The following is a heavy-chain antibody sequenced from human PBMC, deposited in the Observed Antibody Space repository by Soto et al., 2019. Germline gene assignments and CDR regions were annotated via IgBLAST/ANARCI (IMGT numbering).Heavy chain of an antibody. Sequence: EVRLEEAGGGFVQPGGSLRVSCSGSGFIFSSLWMHWVRQGPGKGLEWVSRINGDGASLAYAESVKGRFSISSDNVKNTLPLQMTSLGVDDTAVYFCAREGSLGLDVWGRGTTVTVSS. D-gene: IGHD3-10*01. J-gene: IGHJ6*02. V-gene: IGHV3-74*03. CDR1: GFIFSSLW. CDR3: AREGSLGLDV. CDR2: INGDGASL.